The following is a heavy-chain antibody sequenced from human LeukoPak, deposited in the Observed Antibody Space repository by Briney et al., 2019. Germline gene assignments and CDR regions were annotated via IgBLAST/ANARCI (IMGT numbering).Heavy chain of an antibody. J-gene: IGHJ4*02. CDR2: ISGSGGST. CDR1: GFTFSSYA. V-gene: IGHV3-23*01. Sequence: GGSLRLSCAASGFTFSSYAMSWVRQAPGKGLAWVSAISGSGGSTYYADSVKGRFTISRDNSKNTLYLQMNSLRAEDTSTYHCSRDRSGSYYWGQRIRVAVSS. CDR3: SRDRSGSYY. D-gene: IGHD1-26*01.